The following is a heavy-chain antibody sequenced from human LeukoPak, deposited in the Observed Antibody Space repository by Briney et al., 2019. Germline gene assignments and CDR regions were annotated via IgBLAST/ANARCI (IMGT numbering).Heavy chain of an antibody. V-gene: IGHV2-70*11. CDR2: IDWDDDK. Sequence: ESGPTLVNPTQTLTLTCTFSGFSLSTSGMCVSWIRQPPGKALEWLARIDWDDDKYYSTSLKTRLTTSKDTSKNQVVLTMTNMDPVDTATYYCARSTYGEAPGYWGQGTLVTVSS. CDR3: ARSTYGEAPGY. J-gene: IGHJ4*02. D-gene: IGHD4-17*01. CDR1: GFSLSTSGMC.